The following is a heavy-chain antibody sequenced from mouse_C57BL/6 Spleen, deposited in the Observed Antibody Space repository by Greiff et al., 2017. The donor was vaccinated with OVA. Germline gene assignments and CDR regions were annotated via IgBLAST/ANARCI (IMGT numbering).Heavy chain of an antibody. V-gene: IGHV1-55*01. CDR2: IYPGSGST. Sequence: QVQLQQPGAELVKPGASVKMSCKASGYTFTSYWITWVKQRPGQGLEWIGDIYPGSGSTNYNEKFKSKATLTVDTSSSTAYMQLSSLTSEDSAVYYCARCVITTVPDYFDYWGQGTTLTVSS. CDR3: ARCVITTVPDYFDY. J-gene: IGHJ2*01. D-gene: IGHD1-1*01. CDR1: GYTFTSYW.